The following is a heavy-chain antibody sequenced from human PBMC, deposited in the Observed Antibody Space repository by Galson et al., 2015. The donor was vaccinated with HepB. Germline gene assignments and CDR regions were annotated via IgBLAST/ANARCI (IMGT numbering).Heavy chain of an antibody. D-gene: IGHD4-17*01. CDR3: ARGDSGDSYYMDV. J-gene: IGHJ6*03. CDR2: INHSGIT. CDR1: GGSFSGFF. V-gene: IGHV4-34*01. Sequence: TLSLTCAVNGGSFSGFFWAWLRQPPGKGLEWIGEINHSGITNYNPSLKSRVTISVDTSKNQFSLKLNSVTAADTAVYFCARGDSGDSYYMDVWGKGTTVTVSS.